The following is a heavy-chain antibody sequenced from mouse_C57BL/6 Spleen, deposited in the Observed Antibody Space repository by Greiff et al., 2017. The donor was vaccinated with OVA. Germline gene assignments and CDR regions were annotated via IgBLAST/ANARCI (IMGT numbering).Heavy chain of an antibody. Sequence: EVKLMESGPGLVKPSQSLSLTCSVTGYSITSGYYWNWIRQFPGNKLEWMGYISYDGSNNYNPSLKNRITITRDTSKNQFFLKLNSVTTEDTATYYCARRSNGFAYWGQGTLVTVSA. V-gene: IGHV3-6*01. D-gene: IGHD2-5*01. CDR1: GYSITSGYY. CDR3: ARRSNGFAY. CDR2: ISYDGSN. J-gene: IGHJ3*01.